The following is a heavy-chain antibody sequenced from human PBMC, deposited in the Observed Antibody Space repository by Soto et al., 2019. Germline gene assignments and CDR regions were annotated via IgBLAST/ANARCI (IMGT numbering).Heavy chain of an antibody. J-gene: IGHJ5*02. D-gene: IGHD3-10*01. V-gene: IGHV1-18*01. Sequence: ASVKVSCKASGYTFTSYGISWVRQAPGQGLEWMGWISAYNGNTNYAQKLQGRVTMTTDTSTSTAYMELRSLRSDDTAVYYCARAPGYGSGSYHWFDPWGQGTLVTVSS. CDR3: ARAPGYGSGSYHWFDP. CDR2: ISAYNGNT. CDR1: GYTFTSYG.